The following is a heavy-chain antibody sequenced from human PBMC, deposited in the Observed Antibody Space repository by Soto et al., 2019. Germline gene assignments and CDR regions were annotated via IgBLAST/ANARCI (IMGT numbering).Heavy chain of an antibody. Sequence: SETLSLTCAVYGGSFSGYYWSWIRQPPGKGLEWIGEINHSGSTNYNPSLKSRVTISVDTSKNQFSLKLSSVTAADTAVYYCARDRDVRAARPNYYYYGMDVWGQGTTVTVSS. J-gene: IGHJ6*02. V-gene: IGHV4-34*01. CDR1: GGSFSGYY. CDR2: INHSGST. D-gene: IGHD6-6*01. CDR3: ARDRDVRAARPNYYYYGMDV.